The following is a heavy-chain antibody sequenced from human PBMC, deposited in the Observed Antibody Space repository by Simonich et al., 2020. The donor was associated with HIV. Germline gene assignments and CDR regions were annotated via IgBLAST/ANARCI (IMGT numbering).Heavy chain of an antibody. CDR3: AKEGVGDSSAWLPDAFDI. CDR2: SICSGEST. V-gene: IGHV3-23*01. Sequence: EVQLLVSGGGLVQPGGSLRLSCAASGFTFSSYAMSWVRQVPGKARRWVLDSICSGESTYNADSVKGRFTISRDYSKNTLYLQRNSLRAEATAVYYCAKEGVGDSSAWLPDAFDIWGQGTMVTVSS. J-gene: IGHJ3*02. CDR1: GFTFSSYA. D-gene: IGHD6-19*01.